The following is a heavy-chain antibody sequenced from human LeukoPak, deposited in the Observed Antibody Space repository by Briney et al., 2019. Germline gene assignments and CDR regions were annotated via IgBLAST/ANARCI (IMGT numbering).Heavy chain of an antibody. J-gene: IGHJ4*02. CDR2: ISAYNGNT. Sequence: ASVKVSCKASGYTFTDYYMHWVRQAPGQGLEWMGWISAYNGNTNYAQKLQGRVTMTTDTSTSTAYMELRSLRSDDTAVYYCAREITMVRGVPLYYFDYWGQGTLVTVSS. V-gene: IGHV1-18*04. CDR3: AREITMVRGVPLYYFDY. CDR1: GYTFTDYY. D-gene: IGHD3-10*01.